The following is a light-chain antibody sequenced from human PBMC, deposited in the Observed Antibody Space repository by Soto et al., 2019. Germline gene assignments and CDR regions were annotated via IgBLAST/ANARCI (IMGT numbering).Light chain of an antibody. J-gene: IGLJ1*01. CDR3: SSYTRSSTPYV. V-gene: IGLV2-14*01. CDR1: SSDFGDSRY. Sequence: QSVLTQPASVSGSPGQSITMSCTGTSSDFGDSRYVSWYQHQPGKGPNLLIYGVSNRPSGVSNRFSGSKSGNTASLTISGLQAEDEADYYCSSYTRSSTPYVYGTGTKLTVL. CDR2: GVS.